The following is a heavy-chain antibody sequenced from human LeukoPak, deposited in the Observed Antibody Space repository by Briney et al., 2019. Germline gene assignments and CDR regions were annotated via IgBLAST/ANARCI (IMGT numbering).Heavy chain of an antibody. CDR3: AKDGRYCSGGSFYPIHYYYGMDV. J-gene: IGHJ6*02. CDR1: GFTFDDYA. V-gene: IGHV3-43*02. Sequence: SGGSLRLSCAASGFTFDDYAMHWVRQAPGKGLEWVSLISGDGGSTYYADSVKGRFTISRDNSKNSLYLQMNSLRTEDTALYYCAKDGRYCSGGSFYPIHYYYGMDVWGQGTTVTVSS. CDR2: ISGDGGST. D-gene: IGHD2-15*01.